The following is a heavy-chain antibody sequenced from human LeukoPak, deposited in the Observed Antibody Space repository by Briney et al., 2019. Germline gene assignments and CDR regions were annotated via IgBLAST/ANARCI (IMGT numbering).Heavy chain of an antibody. CDR1: GYTFTSYG. CDR3: ASPGGGVAGHFDY. D-gene: IGHD6-19*01. J-gene: IGHJ4*02. CDR2: ISAYNGNT. Sequence: ASVKVSCKATGYTFTSYGISWLRQAPGQGLEWMGWISAYNGNTNYAQKFQGRVTMTRDTSISTAYMELSRLRSDDTAMYYCASPGGGVAGHFDYWGEGTRVTVS. V-gene: IGHV1-18*01.